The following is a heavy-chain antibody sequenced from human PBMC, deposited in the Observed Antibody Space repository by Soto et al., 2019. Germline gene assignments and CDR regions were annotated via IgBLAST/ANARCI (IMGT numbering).Heavy chain of an antibody. J-gene: IGHJ6*02. CDR1: GFTFSSSA. CDR3: AVSSGYSSSWYPYYYGMDV. CDR2: IVVGSGNT. Sequence: QMQLVQSGPEVKKPGTSVKVSCKASGFTFSSSAVQWVRQARGQRLEWIGWIVVGSGNTNYAQKFQERVTITRDMSTSSAYMELSSLRSEDTAVYYCAVSSGYSSSWYPYYYGMDVWGQGTTVTVSS. D-gene: IGHD6-13*01. V-gene: IGHV1-58*01.